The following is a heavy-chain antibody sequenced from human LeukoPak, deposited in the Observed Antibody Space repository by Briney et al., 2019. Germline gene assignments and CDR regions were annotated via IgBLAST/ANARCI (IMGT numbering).Heavy chain of an antibody. J-gene: IGHJ4*02. CDR3: ARDACVEWWELPQADY. CDR2: ISSSSSTI. Sequence: GGSLRLSCAASGFTFSSYSMNWVRQAPGKGLEWVSYISSSSSTIYYADSVKGRFTISRDNAKNSLYLQMNSLRAEDTAVYYCARDACVEWWELPQADYWGQGTLVTVSS. D-gene: IGHD1-26*01. V-gene: IGHV3-48*01. CDR1: GFTFSSYS.